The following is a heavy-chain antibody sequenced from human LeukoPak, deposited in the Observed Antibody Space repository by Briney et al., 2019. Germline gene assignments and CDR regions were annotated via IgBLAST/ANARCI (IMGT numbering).Heavy chain of an antibody. J-gene: IGHJ4*02. CDR2: IYHSGST. CDR1: GGSISSSNW. CDR3: ARGRWIVIDY. D-gene: IGHD4-23*01. Sequence: PSETLSLTCAVSGGSISSSNWWSWVRQPPGKGLEWIGEIYHSGSTNYNPSLKSRVTISVDTSKNQFSLKLSSVTAADTAVYYCARGRWIVIDYWGQGTLVTVSS. V-gene: IGHV4-4*02.